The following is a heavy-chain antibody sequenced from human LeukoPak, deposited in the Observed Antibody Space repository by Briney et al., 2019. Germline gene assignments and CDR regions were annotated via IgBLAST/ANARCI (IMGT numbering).Heavy chain of an antibody. Sequence: TGGSLRLSCTGSGFTFSSHWMSWVRQAPGRGLEWVANIKEDGSETYYLDSVKGRFTISRDDSRKTLYLQMNSLTPEDTATYYCTKAKVSTLKYFDWFPWNWGQGSLVTVSS. V-gene: IGHV3-7*03. CDR3: TKAKVSTLKYFDWFPWN. J-gene: IGHJ4*02. D-gene: IGHD3-9*01. CDR1: GFTFSSHW. CDR2: IKEDGSET.